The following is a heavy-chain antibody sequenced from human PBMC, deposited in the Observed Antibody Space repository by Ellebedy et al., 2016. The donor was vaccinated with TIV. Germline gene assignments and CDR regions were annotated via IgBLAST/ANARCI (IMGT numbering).Heavy chain of an antibody. CDR2: MNPRAGGA. CDR3: ARGESSGWLSLRDWDYFYGLDV. J-gene: IGHJ6*02. CDR1: RSMFTGPY. D-gene: IGHD6-19*01. V-gene: IGHV1-46*01. Sequence: AASVKVSCKAPRSMFTGPYVHWVRQAPGQGLEWMGIMNPRAGGAHYAQKFKGRVTLTRDTSTGALQLELSSLTHDDTAVYYCARGESSGWLSLRDWDYFYGLDVWGQGTPVTVSS.